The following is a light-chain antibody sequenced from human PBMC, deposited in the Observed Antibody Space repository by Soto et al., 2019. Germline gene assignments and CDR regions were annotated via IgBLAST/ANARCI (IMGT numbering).Light chain of an antibody. V-gene: IGKV1-5*01. CDR3: QQDNSYSWT. Sequence: TLSPSSLSASIGDTVTITCRASQSISSYLNWYQLKPVKAPKFLIYAASSLQSGVPSRFSGSRSGTEFTLTISSLQPDDFATYYCQQDNSYSWTFGQGTKVDIK. CDR1: QSISSY. CDR2: AAS. J-gene: IGKJ1*01.